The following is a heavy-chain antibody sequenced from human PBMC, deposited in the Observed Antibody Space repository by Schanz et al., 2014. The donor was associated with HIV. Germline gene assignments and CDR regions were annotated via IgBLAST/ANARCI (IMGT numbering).Heavy chain of an antibody. CDR3: VRGVIYYDSGSYYNYFDY. CDR1: GGTFSSHS. V-gene: IGHV1-69*01. Sequence: QVQLVQSGAEVKMPGSSVKVSCKAPGGTFSSHSVNWVRQAPGQGLEWMGGIIHIFGTTNYAPKFQGRVTINVDESTSTAYMELSSLRSDDTAVYYCVRGVIYYDSGSYYNYFDYWGQGTLVTVSS. D-gene: IGHD3-10*01. CDR2: IIHIFGTT. J-gene: IGHJ4*02.